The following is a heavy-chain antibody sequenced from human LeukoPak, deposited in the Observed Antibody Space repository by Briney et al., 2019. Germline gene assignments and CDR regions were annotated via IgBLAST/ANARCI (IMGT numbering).Heavy chain of an antibody. CDR3: AKDGGLWVSAHWGDS. Sequence: GGSLRLSCAASGFTFSSYAMSWVRQAPGKGPEWVSTISTGGGNTYYADSVKGRFTVSRDDSKNTLYLQMNSLRAEDTAVYYCAKDGGLWVSAHWGDSWGRGTLVTVSS. CDR1: GFTFSSYA. V-gene: IGHV3-23*01. D-gene: IGHD7-27*01. J-gene: IGHJ4*02. CDR2: ISTGGGNT.